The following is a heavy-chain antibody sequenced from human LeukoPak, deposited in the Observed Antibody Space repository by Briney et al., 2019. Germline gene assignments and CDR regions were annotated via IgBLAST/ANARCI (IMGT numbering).Heavy chain of an antibody. J-gene: IGHJ4*02. CDR3: ARAGGSTVSHSDY. CDR1: GFTFSSYS. CDR2: ISSSTSYI. D-gene: IGHD4-17*01. V-gene: IGHV3-21*01. Sequence: GGSLILSCAASGFTFSSYSMNWIRQAPGKGLEWVSSISSSTSYIYYADSVKGRFTISKDNAKNSLYLQMNSLRAEDMAVYYCARAGGSTVSHSDYWGQGTLVTVSS.